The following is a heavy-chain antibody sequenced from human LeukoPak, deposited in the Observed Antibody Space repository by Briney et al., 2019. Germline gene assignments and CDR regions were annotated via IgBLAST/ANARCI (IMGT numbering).Heavy chain of an antibody. CDR3: ARGEARDYYDTTGAFDI. CDR1: GGSINSGDYC. CDR2: IYYSGST. J-gene: IGHJ3*02. D-gene: IGHD3-22*01. Sequence: SQTLSLTCTVSGGSINSGDYCWSWIRQPPEKGLEWIGHIYYSGSTYYNPSLKSRVTISVETSKNQFSLKLTSVTAADTAVYYCARGEARDYYDTTGAFDIWGQGTMVTVSS. V-gene: IGHV4-30-4*01.